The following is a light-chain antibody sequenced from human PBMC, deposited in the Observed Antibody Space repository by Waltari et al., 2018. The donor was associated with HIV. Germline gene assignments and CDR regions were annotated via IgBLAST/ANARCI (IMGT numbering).Light chain of an antibody. CDR2: GAF. CDR3: QQYYGVPLT. J-gene: IGKJ4*01. CDR1: QDISNS. V-gene: IGKV1-NL1*01. Sequence: DIQMTQSPSSLSASIGDTVTIPCRASQDISNSVSWFQQQPGKVPKLLVHGAFILQRGVPCRFSGSGSGTNYTLTISGLQSDDFAAYFCQQYYGVPLTFGGGTRVDI.